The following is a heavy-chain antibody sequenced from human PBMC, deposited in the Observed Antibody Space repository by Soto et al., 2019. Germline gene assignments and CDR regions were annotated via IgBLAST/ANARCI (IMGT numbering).Heavy chain of an antibody. V-gene: IGHV3-30*18. CDR2: ISFDGKNK. CDR3: AKASGHSMDH. D-gene: IGHD5-12*01. CDR1: GFTFSSYG. J-gene: IGHJ4*02. Sequence: QVQLVESGGGVVQPGRSLRLSCAASGFTFSSYGMHWVRQAPGKGLEWVAVISFDGKNKYYADSMEGRFTISRDNSKNTLYLQMNSLRGEDTAVYYCAKASGHSMDHWGQGALVTVSS.